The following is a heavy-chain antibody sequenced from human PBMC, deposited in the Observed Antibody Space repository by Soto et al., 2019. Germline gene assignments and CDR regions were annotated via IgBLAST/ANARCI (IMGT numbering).Heavy chain of an antibody. V-gene: IGHV4-4*02. D-gene: IGHD1-26*01. CDR3: AKMVGATLVDH. CDR1: GSSISSTSSGAW. J-gene: IGHJ4*02. CDR2: IYHSGST. Sequence: QVQLQESGPGLVKPAGTLSLTCTVSGSSISSTSSGAWCSWVRQPPGKGLEWIGEIYHSGSTNYNPSLKSRVTMSVDKSKNQFSLRLSSVTAADTAVYYCAKMVGATLVDHWGQGTLVTVSS.